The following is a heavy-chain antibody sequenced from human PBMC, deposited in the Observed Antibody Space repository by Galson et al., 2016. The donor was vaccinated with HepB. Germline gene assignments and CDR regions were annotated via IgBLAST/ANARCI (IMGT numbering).Heavy chain of an antibody. D-gene: IGHD3-9*01. J-gene: IGHJ6*02. CDR1: GYTFTSYT. CDR2: INAGTGNT. V-gene: IGHV1-3*01. Sequence: SVKVSCKASGYTFTSYTIHWVRQAPGQGLEWMGWINAGTGNTKYSQNFQGRVTITRDTSASTAYMELSSLRSEDTAVSYCARDLGHKILTGYTYYYFYGMDVWGQGTTVTVSS. CDR3: ARDLGHKILTGYTYYYFYGMDV.